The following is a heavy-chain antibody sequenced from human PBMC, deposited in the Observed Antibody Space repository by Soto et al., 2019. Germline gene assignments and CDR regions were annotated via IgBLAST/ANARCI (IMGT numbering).Heavy chain of an antibody. CDR3: ARFIAAAGTGHYYYGMDV. Sequence: SQTLSLTCAISEDSVSSNSAAWNWIRQSPSRGLEWLGRTYYRSKWYNDYAVSVKSRITINPDTSKNQFSLQLNSVTPEDTAVYYCARFIAAAGTGHYYYGMDVWGQGTTVTVSS. D-gene: IGHD6-13*01. J-gene: IGHJ6*02. V-gene: IGHV6-1*01. CDR1: EDSVSSNSAA. CDR2: TYYRSKWYN.